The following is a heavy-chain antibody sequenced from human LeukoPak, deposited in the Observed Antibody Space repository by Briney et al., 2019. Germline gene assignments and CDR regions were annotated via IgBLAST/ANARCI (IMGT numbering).Heavy chain of an antibody. CDR1: GGSFSGYY. CDR3: ARGRLWFYYMDV. J-gene: IGHJ6*03. V-gene: IGHV4-34*01. D-gene: IGHD5-18*01. CDR2: INHSGST. Sequence: NPSETLSLTCAVYGGSFSGYYWSWIRQLPGKGLEWIGEINHSGSTNYNPSLKSRVTISVDTSKNQFSLKLSSVTAADTAVYYCARGRLWFYYMDVWGKGTTVTISS.